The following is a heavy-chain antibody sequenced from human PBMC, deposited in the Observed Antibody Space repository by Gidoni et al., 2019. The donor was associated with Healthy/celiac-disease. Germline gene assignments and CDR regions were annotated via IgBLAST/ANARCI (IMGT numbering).Heavy chain of an antibody. V-gene: IGHV3-30*18. CDR3: AKDPTDGMDV. D-gene: IGHD1-1*01. CDR2: ISYDGSNK. J-gene: IGHJ6*02. Sequence: QVQLVESGGGVVQPGRSLRLSCAASGFTFSSYGMHWVRQAPGKGLEWVAVISYDGSNKYYADSVKGRFTISRDNSKNTLYLQMNSLRAEDTAVYYCAKDPTDGMDVWGQGTTVTVSS. CDR1: GFTFSSYG.